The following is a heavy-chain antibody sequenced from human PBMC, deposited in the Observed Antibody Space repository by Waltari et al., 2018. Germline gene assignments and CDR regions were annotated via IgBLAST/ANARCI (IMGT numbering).Heavy chain of an antibody. CDR2: ISYDGSNK. J-gene: IGHJ3*02. Sequence: VQLVGSGGGVLQPVRSLRLSCEDYGFTCMRYAMHWVRQAPGKGLDWVAVISYDGSNKYYAASVKGRFTISRDNSKNTLYLQMNSLRAEDTAVYYCARDRGEAFDIWGQGTMVTVSS. D-gene: IGHD3-16*01. CDR3: ARDRGEAFDI. CDR1: GFTCMRYA. V-gene: IGHV3-30-3*01.